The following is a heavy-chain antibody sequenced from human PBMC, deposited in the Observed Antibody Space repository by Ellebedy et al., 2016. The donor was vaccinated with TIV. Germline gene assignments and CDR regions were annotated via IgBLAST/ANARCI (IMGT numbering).Heavy chain of an antibody. CDR3: ASPGSNFSDTSGHYYFAY. CDR2: IYYSGIT. Sequence: MPGGSLRLSCTVSGGSFSSSSYYWGWIRQPPGKGLEWIGNIYYSGITYYNPSIKSPVTISADPSKNQFSLKLSSVTAADTAVYYCASPGSNFSDTSGHYYFAYWGQGTLVTVSS. V-gene: IGHV4-39*07. CDR1: GGSFSSSSYY. J-gene: IGHJ4*02. D-gene: IGHD3-22*01.